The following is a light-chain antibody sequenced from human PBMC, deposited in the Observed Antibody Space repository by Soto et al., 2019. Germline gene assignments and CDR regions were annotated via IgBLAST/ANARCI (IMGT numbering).Light chain of an antibody. Sequence: DIWMTQSPLSLPFTPGERASISCRSGQSLLHSNGYNYLDWYLQKPGQSPQLLIYLGSNRASGVPDRFSGSGSGTDFTLKTSRVEAEDVGVYYCMQPLQSWTFGQGTKVDIK. V-gene: IGKV2-28*01. CDR3: MQPLQSWT. J-gene: IGKJ1*01. CDR2: LGS. CDR1: QSLLHSNGYNY.